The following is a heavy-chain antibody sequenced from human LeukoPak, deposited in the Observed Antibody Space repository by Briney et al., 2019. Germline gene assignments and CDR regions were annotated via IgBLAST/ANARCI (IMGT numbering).Heavy chain of an antibody. CDR2: ISPNSGGT. J-gene: IGHJ3*02. V-gene: IGHV1-2*02. CDR3: ARDRAPDYDFWSGPAFDI. CDR1: GYTFTGYY. Sequence: ASVKVSCKASGYTFTGYYMHWVRQAPGQGLEWMGWISPNSGGTNYAQKFQGRVTMTRDTSISTAYMELSRLRSDDTAVYYCARDRAPDYDFWSGPAFDIWGQGTMVTVSS. D-gene: IGHD3-3*01.